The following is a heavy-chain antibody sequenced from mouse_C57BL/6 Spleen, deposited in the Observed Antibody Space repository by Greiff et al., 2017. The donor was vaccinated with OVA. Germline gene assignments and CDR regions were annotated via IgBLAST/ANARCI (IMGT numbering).Heavy chain of an antibody. D-gene: IGHD2-4*01. Sequence: EVQVVESGGGLVQPGGSMKLSCAASGFTFSDAWMDWVRQSPEKGLEWVAEIRNKANNHATYYAESVKGRFTISRDDSKSSVYLQMNSLRAEDTGIYYCTSPYDYPYAMDYWGQGTSVTVSS. CDR2: IRNKANNHAT. V-gene: IGHV6-6*01. CDR3: TSPYDYPYAMDY. J-gene: IGHJ4*01. CDR1: GFTFSDAW.